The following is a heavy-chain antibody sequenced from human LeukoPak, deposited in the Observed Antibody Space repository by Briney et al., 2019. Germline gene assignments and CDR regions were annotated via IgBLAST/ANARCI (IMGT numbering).Heavy chain of an antibody. J-gene: IGHJ5*02. Sequence: ASVKVSCKASGYTFTSYYMHWVRQAPGQGLEWMGWINPNSGGTNYAQKFQGRVTMTRDTSISTAYMELSRLRSDDTAVYYCARGRGVLRFLEWLLYGLGWFDPWGQGTLVTVSS. CDR1: GYTFTSYY. CDR3: ARGRGVLRFLEWLLYGLGWFDP. D-gene: IGHD3-3*01. CDR2: INPNSGGT. V-gene: IGHV1-2*02.